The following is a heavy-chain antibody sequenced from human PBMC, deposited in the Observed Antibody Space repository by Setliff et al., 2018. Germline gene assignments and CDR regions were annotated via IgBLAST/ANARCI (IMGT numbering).Heavy chain of an antibody. J-gene: IGHJ3*01. CDR1: GASFSNYY. CDR2: IDHSGRT. V-gene: IGHV4-34*01. Sequence: KPSETLSLTCTVYGASFSNYYWGWVRQPPEERLEWIGEIDHSGRTKYNPSLKGRVTISVDTSKNQFSLRLSSVTAADTAVYYCASPRRDDLDTPFDAFDLWGQGTKVTVS. CDR3: ASPRRDDLDTPFDAFDL. D-gene: IGHD1-1*01.